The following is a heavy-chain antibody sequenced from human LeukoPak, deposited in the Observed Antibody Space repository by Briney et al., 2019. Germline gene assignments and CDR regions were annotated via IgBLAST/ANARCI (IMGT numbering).Heavy chain of an antibody. J-gene: IGHJ6*02. Sequence: PGGSLRLSCAASGFTFSSYEMNWVRQAPGKGLEWVSYISSSGSTIYYADSVKGRFTISRDNAKNSLYLQMNSLRAEDTAVYYCARDSSSSLYYYHGMDVWGQGTTVTVSS. CDR1: GFTFSSYE. CDR2: ISSSGSTI. V-gene: IGHV3-48*03. D-gene: IGHD6-6*01. CDR3: ARDSSSSLYYYHGMDV.